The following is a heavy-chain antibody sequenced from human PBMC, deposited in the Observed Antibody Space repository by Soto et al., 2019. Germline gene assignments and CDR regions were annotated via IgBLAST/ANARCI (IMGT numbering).Heavy chain of an antibody. CDR2: IWYDGRNK. Sequence: GGSLRLSCAASGFTFSSYGMHWVRQAPGKGLEWVAVIWYDGRNKDYADSVKGRFTISRDNSKNTLYLQMNSLRAEDTAVYYCARDTAVTGPEGYYYYVMDAWGQGTTVTVSS. V-gene: IGHV3-33*01. CDR1: GFTFSSYG. J-gene: IGHJ6*02. D-gene: IGHD6-19*01. CDR3: ARDTAVTGPEGYYYYVMDA.